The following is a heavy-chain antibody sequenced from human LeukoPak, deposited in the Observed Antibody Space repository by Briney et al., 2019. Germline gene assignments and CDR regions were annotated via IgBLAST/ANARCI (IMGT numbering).Heavy chain of an antibody. CDR3: ARVWDGSEWELESLFAFDI. D-gene: IGHD1-26*01. J-gene: IGHJ3*02. Sequence: GASVKVSCKASGYTFSNYGISWVRQAPGQGLEWMGWISAYNGDTNYAQKLQGRVTLTTDTSTSTAYMELRSLRSDDTAVYYCARVWDGSEWELESLFAFDIWGQGTMVTVSS. CDR1: GYTFSNYG. CDR2: ISAYNGDT. V-gene: IGHV1-18*01.